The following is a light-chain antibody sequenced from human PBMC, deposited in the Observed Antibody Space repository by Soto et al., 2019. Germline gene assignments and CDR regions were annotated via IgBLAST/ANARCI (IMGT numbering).Light chain of an antibody. CDR2: EVR. CDR3: SSYTSSSSWV. J-gene: IGLJ3*02. V-gene: IGLV2-14*01. Sequence: QSALTQPASVSGSPGQSITISCTGTSSDVGAYNSVSWYQQHPDKAPKLIIYEVRHRPSGVSNRFSGSKSGHTASLTISGLQAEDEADYYCSSYTSSSSWVFGGGTKLTVL. CDR1: SSDVGAYNS.